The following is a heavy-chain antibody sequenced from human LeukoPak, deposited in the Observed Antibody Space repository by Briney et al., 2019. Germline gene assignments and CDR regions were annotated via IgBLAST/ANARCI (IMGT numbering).Heavy chain of an antibody. J-gene: IGHJ4*02. CDR2: IYYSGST. CDR3: ARAVVDTAMAYDY. CDR1: GGSISSYY. Sequence: ASETLSLTCTVSGGSISSYYWSWIRQPPGKGLEWIGYIYYSGSTNYNPSLMGRVTMSADTSKNQFSLKLSSVTAADTAVYYCARAVVDTAMAYDYWGQGTLVTVSS. V-gene: IGHV4-59*01. D-gene: IGHD5-18*01.